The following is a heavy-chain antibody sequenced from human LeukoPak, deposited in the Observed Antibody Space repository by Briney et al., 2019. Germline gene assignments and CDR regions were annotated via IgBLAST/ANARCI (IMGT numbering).Heavy chain of an antibody. CDR2: ASSSGGTT. CDR3: AKWARRDGYNFDY. J-gene: IGHJ4*02. Sequence: GGSLRLSCAASGFTFSTYAMSWVRQAPGKGLEWVSAASSSGGTTYYADSVKGRFTISRDNSKNTLYLQMNSLRAEDTAVYYCAKWARRDGYNFDYWGQGTLVTVSS. V-gene: IGHV3-23*01. CDR1: GFTFSTYA. D-gene: IGHD5-24*01.